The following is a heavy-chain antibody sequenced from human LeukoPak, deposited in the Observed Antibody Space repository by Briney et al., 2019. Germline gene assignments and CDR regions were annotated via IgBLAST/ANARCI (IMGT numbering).Heavy chain of an antibody. CDR2: INHSGST. CDR3: ARVKGYFDY. V-gene: IGHV4-38-2*02. CDR1: GYSISSGYY. J-gene: IGHJ4*02. Sequence: SETLSLTCTVSGYSISSGYYWGWIRQPPGKGLEWIGEINHSGSTNYNPSLKSRVTISVDTSKNQFSLKLSSVTAADTAVYYCARVKGYFDYWGQGTLVTVSS.